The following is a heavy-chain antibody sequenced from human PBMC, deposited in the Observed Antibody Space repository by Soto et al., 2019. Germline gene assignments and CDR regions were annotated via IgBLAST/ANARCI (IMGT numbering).Heavy chain of an antibody. J-gene: IGHJ5*02. CDR1: GFSLSTSGVG. Sequence: QITLKESGPTLVKPTQTLTLTCTFSGFSLSTSGVGVGWIRQPPGKALEWLALIYWDDDKRYSPSLKSRLTITKDTSKNQVVLTMTTMDPVDTATYYCAHTIAYGDLHWFDPWGQGTLVTVSS. D-gene: IGHD4-17*01. CDR3: AHTIAYGDLHWFDP. V-gene: IGHV2-5*02. CDR2: IYWDDDK.